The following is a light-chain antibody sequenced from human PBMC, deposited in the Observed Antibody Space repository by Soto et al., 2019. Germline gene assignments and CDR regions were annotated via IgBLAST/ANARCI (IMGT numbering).Light chain of an antibody. CDR2: GAS. J-gene: IGKJ3*01. V-gene: IGKV3-15*01. CDR1: QSLSSN. CDR3: IQYNGWPPL. Sequence: ERVMTQSPVTLSVSPGERATLSCRASQSLSSNLAWYQQKPGQAPRLLIYGASTRATGIPARFSDSGSGTEFTLTISSLQSKHFAVYYSIQYNGWPPLFGPGTKVDIK.